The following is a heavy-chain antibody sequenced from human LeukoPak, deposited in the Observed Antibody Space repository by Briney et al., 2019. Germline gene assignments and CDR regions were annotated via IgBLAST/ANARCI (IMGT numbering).Heavy chain of an antibody. CDR3: ARGLVSIAARSFDY. J-gene: IGHJ4*02. Sequence: SETLSLTCAVYGGSFSADFWSWIRQPPGKGLEWIGEINHSGSTNYNPSLKSRVTISVDTSKNQFSLKLSSVTAADTAVYYCARGLVSIAARSFDYWGQGTLVTVSS. CDR2: INHSGST. CDR1: GGSFSADF. D-gene: IGHD6-6*01. V-gene: IGHV4-34*01.